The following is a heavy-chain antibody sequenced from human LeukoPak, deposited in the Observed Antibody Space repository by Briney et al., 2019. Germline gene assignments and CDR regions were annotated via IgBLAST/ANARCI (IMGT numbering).Heavy chain of an antibody. D-gene: IGHD6-13*01. J-gene: IGHJ4*02. Sequence: GGSLRLSCAAHVHTFIDYYAGWSRQAPGKGLEWVSYNSSSRSYTNYADSVKDRFTISRDNAKNSLYLQMNSLRAEDTAVYSCARGYGSSWYPEFDYWGQGTLVTVSS. CDR1: VHTFIDYY. CDR2: NSSSRSYT. V-gene: IGHV3-11*05. CDR3: ARGYGSSWYPEFDY.